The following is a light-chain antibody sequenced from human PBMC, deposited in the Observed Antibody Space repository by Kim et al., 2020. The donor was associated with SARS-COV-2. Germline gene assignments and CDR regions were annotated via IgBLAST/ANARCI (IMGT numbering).Light chain of an antibody. CDR1: QGISNY. CDR3: QKDNSAHPIT. CDR2: AAT. J-gene: IGKJ4*01. Sequence: SVGDRCTITCRASQGISNYLAWYQQKPGKVPKLLIYAATTLQSGVPSRFSGSGSGTDCTLTISSLQPEDVATYYCQKDNSAHPITFGGGTKVDIK. V-gene: IGKV1-27*01.